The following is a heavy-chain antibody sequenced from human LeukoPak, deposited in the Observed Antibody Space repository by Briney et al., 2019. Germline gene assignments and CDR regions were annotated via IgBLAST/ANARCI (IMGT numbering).Heavy chain of an antibody. D-gene: IGHD6-19*01. CDR3: ATSTKSIAVAYYFDY. V-gene: IGHV5-51*01. J-gene: IGHJ4*02. Sequence: GESLQISCKGSGYSFTSYWIGWVRQMPGKGLEWMGIIYPGDSDTRYSPSFQGQVTISADKSISTAYLQWSSLKASDTAMYYCATSTKSIAVAYYFDYWGQGTLVTVSS. CDR2: IYPGDSDT. CDR1: GYSFTSYW.